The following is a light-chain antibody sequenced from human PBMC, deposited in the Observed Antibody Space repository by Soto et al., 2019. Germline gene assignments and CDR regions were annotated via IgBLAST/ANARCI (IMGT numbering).Light chain of an antibody. CDR1: QSVSSSY. CDR3: QQYGSPWT. CDR2: GAS. J-gene: IGKJ2*02. V-gene: IGKV3-20*01. Sequence: EIVLTQSPGTLSLSPGERATLSCRASQSVSSSYLAWYQQKPGQAPRLLIYGASSRATGMPDRFSGSGSGTDFTITISRLEPEDCAVYYCQQYGSPWTFGQGTKLEIK.